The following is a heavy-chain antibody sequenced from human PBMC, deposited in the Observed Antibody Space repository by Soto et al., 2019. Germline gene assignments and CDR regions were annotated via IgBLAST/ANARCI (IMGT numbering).Heavy chain of an antibody. D-gene: IGHD3-3*01. CDR3: AKDPGGTIFGVVRAGGMDV. CDR2: ISGSGGST. J-gene: IGHJ6*02. V-gene: IGHV3-23*01. Sequence: EVQLLESGGGLVQPGGSLRLSCAASGFTFSSYAMSWVRQAPGKGLEWVSAISGSGGSTYYADSVKGRFTISRDNSKNTLYLQLNRLRAEDRAVYYCAKDPGGTIFGVVRAGGMDVWGQGTTVTVSS. CDR1: GFTFSSYA.